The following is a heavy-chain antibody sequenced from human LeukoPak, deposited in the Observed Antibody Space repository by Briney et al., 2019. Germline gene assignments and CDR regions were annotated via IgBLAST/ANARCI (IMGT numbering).Heavy chain of an antibody. D-gene: IGHD3-3*01. Sequence: AASLKISCKCSGYSFTSYWICWGRQMPRKGLGWMGIIYPGDSDTRYSPSFQGKVTISADKSISTAYLQWSSLKASDTAMYYCARLTDFWSGYCNYWGQGTLVTVSS. J-gene: IGHJ4*02. V-gene: IGHV5-51*01. CDR1: GYSFTSYW. CDR2: IYPGDSDT. CDR3: ARLTDFWSGYCNY.